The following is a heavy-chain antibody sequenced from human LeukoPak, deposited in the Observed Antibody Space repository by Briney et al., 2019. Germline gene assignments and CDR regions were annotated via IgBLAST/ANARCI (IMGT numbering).Heavy chain of an antibody. CDR3: ARVKQWPVSFDY. V-gene: IGHV3-74*01. D-gene: IGHD6-19*01. J-gene: IGHJ4*02. CDR1: RFTFSSYW. Sequence: GGSLRLSCAASRFTFSSYWMHWVRQAPGKGLVWVSRINSDGSSTSYADSVKGRFTISRDNAKNTLYLQMNSLRAEDTAVYYCARVKQWPVSFDYWGQGTLVTVSS. CDR2: INSDGSST.